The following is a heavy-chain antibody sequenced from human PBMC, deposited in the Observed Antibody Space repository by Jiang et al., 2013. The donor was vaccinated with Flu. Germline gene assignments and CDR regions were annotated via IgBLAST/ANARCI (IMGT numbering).Heavy chain of an antibody. D-gene: IGHD3-10*01. CDR2: INTNTGNP. V-gene: IGHV7-4-1*02. J-gene: IGHJ6*02. CDR3: ARDFNLLWFRELSHYGMDV. CDR1: GYTFTSYA. Sequence: QSGSELKKPGASVKVSCKASGYTFTSYAMNWVRQAPGQGLEWMGWINTNTGNPTYAQGFTGRFVFSLDTSVSTAYLQISSLKAEDTAVYYCARDFNLLWFRELSHYGMDVWGQGTTVTVSS.